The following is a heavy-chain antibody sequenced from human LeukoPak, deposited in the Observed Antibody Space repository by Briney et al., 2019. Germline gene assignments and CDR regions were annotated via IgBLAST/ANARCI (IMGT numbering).Heavy chain of an antibody. V-gene: IGHV4-59*01. CDR1: GGSISSYY. D-gene: IGHD5-18*01. CDR3: ARVGGYSYGHLDY. J-gene: IGHJ4*02. CDR2: VSYSGST. Sequence: SETLSLTCTVSGGSISSYYWSWIRQPAGKGLEWIGYVSYSGSTNYNPSLKSRVTISVDTSKNQFSLKLSSVTAADTAVYYCARVGGYSYGHLDYWGQGTLVTVSS.